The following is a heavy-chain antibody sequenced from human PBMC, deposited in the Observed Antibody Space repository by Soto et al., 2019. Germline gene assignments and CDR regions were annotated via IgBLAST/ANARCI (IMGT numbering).Heavy chain of an antibody. Sequence: QVQLQESGPGLVQPAGTLSLTCTVSGGSVTSRNWWIWVRQPPGKGLEWIGAIHHSGTTDYNPSLKGRATISVDKSKNHFSLRLTSVTAADTALYYCARQELELDWFDPWGQGTLVSVSS. D-gene: IGHD1-7*01. CDR1: GGSVTSRNW. CDR3: ARQELELDWFDP. V-gene: IGHV4-4*02. CDR2: IHHSGTT. J-gene: IGHJ5*02.